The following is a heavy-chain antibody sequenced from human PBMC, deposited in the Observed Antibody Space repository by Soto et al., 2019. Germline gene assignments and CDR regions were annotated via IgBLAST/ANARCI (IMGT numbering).Heavy chain of an antibody. CDR2: INHRGRT. Sequence: PSETLSFTFGVYGGSFSGYYWSWIRQRPGKGLEWIGEINHRGRTNYNPSLQPRVTISVDTSKNQFSLKVSSVTAADTAVYYCAREVITGTRWYYYGMDVWGQRTTGTGS. CDR1: GGSFSGYY. D-gene: IGHD1-20*01. J-gene: IGHJ6*02. CDR3: AREVITGTRWYYYGMDV. V-gene: IGHV4-34*01.